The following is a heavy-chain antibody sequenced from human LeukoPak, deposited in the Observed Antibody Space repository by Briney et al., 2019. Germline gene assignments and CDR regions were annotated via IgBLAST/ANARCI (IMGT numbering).Heavy chain of an antibody. Sequence: GESLKISCKGTGYSFTSYRIGWVRQMPGKGLEWMGIIYPGDSDTRYSPSFQGQVTISADKSISTAYLQWSSLKASDTAMYYCARTISHYYYGMDVWGKGTTITVSS. D-gene: IGHD3-3*02. CDR2: IYPGDSDT. CDR3: ARTISHYYYGMDV. J-gene: IGHJ6*04. CDR1: GYSFTSYR. V-gene: IGHV5-51*01.